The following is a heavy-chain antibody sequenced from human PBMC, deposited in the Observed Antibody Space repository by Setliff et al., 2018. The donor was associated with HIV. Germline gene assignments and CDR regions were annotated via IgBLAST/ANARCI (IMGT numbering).Heavy chain of an antibody. CDR1: GGSISSGNYY. D-gene: IGHD3-16*02. V-gene: IGHV4-61*02. J-gene: IGHJ6*03. CDR2: IYTSGST. CDR3: ARGRDYVWGSYRPRRYYYYNMDV. Sequence: PSETLSLTCTVSGGSISSGNYYWSWIRQPAGKGLEWIGRIYTSGSTNYNPSLKSRVTISVDTSKNQFSLKLTSVTAADTAVYYCARGRDYVWGSYRPRRYYYYNMDVWGKGTTVTVSS.